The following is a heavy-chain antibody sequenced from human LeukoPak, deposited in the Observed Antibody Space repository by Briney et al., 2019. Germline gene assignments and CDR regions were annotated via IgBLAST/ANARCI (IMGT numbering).Heavy chain of an antibody. Sequence: GGSLRLSCAASGISVSSNYMSWVRQAPGKGLQWVSVIYVDGSTYYADSVKGRITISRDNSRNTLYLHMNSLRAEDTAVYYCARDLATRQRTGLYDSWGQGALVTVSS. D-gene: IGHD3-16*01. CDR3: ARDLATRQRTGLYDS. CDR1: GISVSSNY. V-gene: IGHV3-66*01. J-gene: IGHJ5*02. CDR2: IYVDGST.